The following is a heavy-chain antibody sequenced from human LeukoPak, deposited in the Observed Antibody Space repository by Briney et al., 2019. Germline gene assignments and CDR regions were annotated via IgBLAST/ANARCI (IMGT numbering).Heavy chain of an antibody. J-gene: IGHJ4*02. Sequence: GGSLRLSCAVSGFTVSGNYMSWVRQAPGKGLEWVSLIYSGGTTYYADSVKGRFTISRDNSKNTLYLQMNSLRAEDTAVYYCAREMYYYDSSGYLDYWGQGTLVTVSS. CDR1: GFTVSGNY. CDR3: AREMYYYDSSGYLDY. CDR2: IYSGGTT. V-gene: IGHV3-53*05. D-gene: IGHD3-22*01.